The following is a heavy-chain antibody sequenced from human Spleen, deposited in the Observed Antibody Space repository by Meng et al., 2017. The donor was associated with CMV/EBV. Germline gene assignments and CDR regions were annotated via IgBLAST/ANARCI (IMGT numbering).Heavy chain of an antibody. CDR3: VSGGAGLSKGLDY. V-gene: IGHV3-23*03. CDR2: IYSGGSTT. CDR1: GFTFSSYA. D-gene: IGHD6-19*01. Sequence: GESLKISCAASGFTFSSYAMSWVRQVPGKGLEWVSVIYSGGSTTYYADSVKGRFTISRDNSKNTLYLQINSLRAEDTAVYYCVSGGAGLSKGLDYWGQGTLVTVSS. J-gene: IGHJ4*02.